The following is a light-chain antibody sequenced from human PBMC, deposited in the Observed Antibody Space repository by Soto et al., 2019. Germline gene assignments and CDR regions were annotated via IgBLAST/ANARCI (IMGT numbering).Light chain of an antibody. V-gene: IGKV1-33*01. Sequence: DIQMTQSPSTLSASVGDRVIISCRASQSINNWLAWYQQKPGKAPNLLIYDASNLEAGVPSRFRGSGSGTDFTFTISRLQPEDIATYYCQQYENLPTFGQGTRLEIK. J-gene: IGKJ5*01. CDR2: DAS. CDR3: QQYENLPT. CDR1: QSINNW.